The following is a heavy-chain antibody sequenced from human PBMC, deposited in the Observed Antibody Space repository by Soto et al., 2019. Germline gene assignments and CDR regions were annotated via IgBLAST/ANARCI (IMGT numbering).Heavy chain of an antibody. V-gene: IGHV1-69*02. CDR2: IIPILGIA. CDR1: GGTFSSYT. CDR3: ARVKVTGYSFSSGLDY. J-gene: IGHJ4*02. D-gene: IGHD3-9*01. Sequence: QVQLVQSVAEVKKPGSSVKVSCKASGGTFSSYTISWVRQAPGQGLEWMGRIIPILGIANYAQKVQGRVTITADKSTSTAYMELSSLRSEDTAVYYCARVKVTGYSFSSGLDYWGQGTLVTVSS.